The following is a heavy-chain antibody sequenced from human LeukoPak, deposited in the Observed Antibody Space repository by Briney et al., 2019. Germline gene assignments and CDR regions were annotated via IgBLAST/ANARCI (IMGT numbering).Heavy chain of an antibody. CDR1: GFTFSSYA. CDR3: ARNYYIT. Sequence: PGGSLRLSCAASGFTFSSYAMHWVRQAPGKGLEWVAVISYDGSNKYYADSVKGRFTISRDNAKNTLYLQMNSLRAEDTAVYYCARNYYITWGQGTLVTVSS. D-gene: IGHD3-22*01. J-gene: IGHJ5*02. V-gene: IGHV3-30*04. CDR2: ISYDGSNK.